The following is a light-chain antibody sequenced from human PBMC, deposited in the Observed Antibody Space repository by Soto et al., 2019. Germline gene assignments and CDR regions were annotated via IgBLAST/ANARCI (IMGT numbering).Light chain of an antibody. CDR3: QQYGSSPLT. CDR2: DAS. J-gene: IGKJ4*01. V-gene: IGKV3-20*01. CDR1: QSVSSSY. Sequence: EIVLTQSPGTLSLSPGERATLSCRASQSVSSSYLAWYQQNPGQAPRLLIYDASRRATGIPDRFSGSGAGTDFTHPISRLEPEDFAVYYCQQYGSSPLTFGGGTKVLIK.